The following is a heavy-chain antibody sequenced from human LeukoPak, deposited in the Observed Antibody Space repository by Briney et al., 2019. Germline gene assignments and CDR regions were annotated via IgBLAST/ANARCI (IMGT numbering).Heavy chain of an antibody. CDR1: GFTFSIHS. J-gene: IGHJ4*02. V-gene: IGHV3-21*01. CDR2: ISSNSNYK. Sequence: GGSLRLSCAASGFTFSIHSINWVRQAPGKGLEWVSSISSNSNYKYYAGSVKGRFTVSRDNAKNLVYLQTNSLRADDTAVYYCVRDNDRSGYYPYFDYWGQGALVTVSS. D-gene: IGHD3-22*01. CDR3: VRDNDRSGYYPYFDY.